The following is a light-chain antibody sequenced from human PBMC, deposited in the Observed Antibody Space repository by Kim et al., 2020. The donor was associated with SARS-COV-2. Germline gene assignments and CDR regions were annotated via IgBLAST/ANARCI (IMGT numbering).Light chain of an antibody. V-gene: IGKV1-5*03. Sequence: SASVGYRVTITCRASLTVTGSLAWYQQKPGKAPNLLIYLTSTLESGVPSRFSGSGSGTEFTLTISSLQPDDSATYHCQQYNSASYTFGQGTKLEI. CDR1: LTVTGS. CDR2: LTS. CDR3: QQYNSASYT. J-gene: IGKJ2*01.